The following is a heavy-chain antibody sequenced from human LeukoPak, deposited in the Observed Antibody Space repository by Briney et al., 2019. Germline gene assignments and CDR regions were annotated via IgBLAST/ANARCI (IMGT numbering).Heavy chain of an antibody. J-gene: IGHJ4*02. CDR2: ISYDENNK. CDR3: ARIGFFETSLSY. CDR1: GLTFSTYT. Sequence: GGSLRLSCAVTGLTFSTYTFYWVRQAPGKGLEWVALISYDENNKYYADSVKGRFTISRDNSKDTIFLQMNNLGAEDTALYYCARIGFFETSLSYWGRGTLVIVSS. V-gene: IGHV3-30-3*01. D-gene: IGHD2-21*01.